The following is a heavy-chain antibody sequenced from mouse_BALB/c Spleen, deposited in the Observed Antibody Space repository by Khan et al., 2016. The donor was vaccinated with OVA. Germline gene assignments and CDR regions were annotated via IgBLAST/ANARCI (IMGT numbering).Heavy chain of an antibody. D-gene: IGHD2-1*01. V-gene: IGHV1-7*01. CDR1: GYTFTTYW. Sequence: QVQLQQSGAELAKPGASVKMSCKASGYTFTTYWMHWVKQRPGQGLDWIGYINPSTGYTEYNQKFKDKATLTADKSSSTAYMQLNSLTSEDSAVYDCARRGVYGIFAYWGQGTLVTVSA. CDR3: ARRGVYGIFAY. J-gene: IGHJ3*01. CDR2: INPSTGYT.